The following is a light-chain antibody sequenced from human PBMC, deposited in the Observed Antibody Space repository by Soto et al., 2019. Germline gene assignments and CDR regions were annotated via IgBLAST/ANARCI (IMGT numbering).Light chain of an antibody. CDR1: QSVSSN. CDR3: QQYNDWPPGT. CDR2: GAS. J-gene: IGKJ1*01. Sequence: EIVMTQSPATLSVSPGERATLSCRASQSVSSNLAWYQQKPGQAPRLLIYGASTRATGIPARFSGSGSGTEFTLTLGSLQSEDFAVYYCQQYNDWPPGTFGQGNKVEIK. V-gene: IGKV3-15*01.